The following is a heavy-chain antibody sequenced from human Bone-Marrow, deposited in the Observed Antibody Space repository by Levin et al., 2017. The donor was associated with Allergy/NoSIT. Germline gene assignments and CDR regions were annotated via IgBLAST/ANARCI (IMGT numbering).Heavy chain of an antibody. J-gene: IGHJ6*02. Sequence: GESLKISCAASGFTFRNYGMHWVRQAPGKGLEWVAIISTDGGKRYYTDSVKGRFTFSRDNSKNTMYLQMNSLRAEDTAVYFCAKSHYGDYEEYFYYGLDVWGQGTTVTVSS. D-gene: IGHD4-17*01. V-gene: IGHV3-30*18. CDR2: ISTDGGKR. CDR3: AKSHYGDYEEYFYYGLDV. CDR1: GFTFRNYG.